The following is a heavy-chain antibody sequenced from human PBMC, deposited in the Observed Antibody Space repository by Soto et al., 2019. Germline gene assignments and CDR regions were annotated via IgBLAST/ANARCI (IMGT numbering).Heavy chain of an antibody. V-gene: IGHV3-30-3*01. J-gene: IGHJ4*02. CDR1: GFTFSSYA. Sequence: GGSLRLSCAASGFTFSSYAMHWVRQAPGKGLEWVAVISYDGSNKYYADSVKGRFTISRDNSKNTLYLQMNSLRAEDTAVYYCARDSESFHYYDSSGYYGYYFDYWGQGTLVTVSS. D-gene: IGHD3-22*01. CDR2: ISYDGSNK. CDR3: ARDSESFHYYDSSGYYGYYFDY.